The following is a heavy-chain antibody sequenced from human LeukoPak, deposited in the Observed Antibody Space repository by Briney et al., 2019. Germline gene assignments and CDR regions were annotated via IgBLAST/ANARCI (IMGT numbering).Heavy chain of an antibody. CDR3: AKAGYYDSSGYSGAFDI. CDR2: ISYDGSNK. D-gene: IGHD3-22*01. Sequence: GRSLRLSCAASGFTFSSYGMHWVRKAPGKGLEWVAVISYDGSNKYYADSVKGRFTISRDNSKNTLYLQMNSLRAEDTAVYYYAKAGYYDSSGYSGAFDIWGQGTMVTVSS. CDR1: GFTFSSYG. V-gene: IGHV3-30*18. J-gene: IGHJ3*02.